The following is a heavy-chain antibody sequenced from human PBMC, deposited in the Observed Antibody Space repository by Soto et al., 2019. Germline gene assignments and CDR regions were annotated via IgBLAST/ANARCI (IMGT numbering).Heavy chain of an antibody. J-gene: IGHJ4*02. V-gene: IGHV3-33*01. CDR2: IWYDGSNK. Sequence: QVQLVESGGGVVQPGRSLRLSCAASGFTFSSYGMHWVRQAPGKGLEWVAVIWYDGSNKYYADSVKGRFTISRDNSKNTLYLQMNSLRAEDTAVYYCARGERGWLRLEAVYYWGQGTLVTVSS. CDR3: ARGERGWLRLEAVYY. CDR1: GFTFSSYG. D-gene: IGHD5-12*01.